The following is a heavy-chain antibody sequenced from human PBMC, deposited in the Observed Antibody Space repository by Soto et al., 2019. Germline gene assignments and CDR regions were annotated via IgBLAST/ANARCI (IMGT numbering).Heavy chain of an antibody. CDR1: GGSISSYY. CDR3: ARHTQLITIFGWAFDP. Sequence: PSETLSLTCTVSGGSISSYYWSWIRQPPGKGPEWIGYIYYSGSTNYNPSLKSRVTISVDTSKNQFSLKLSSVTAADTAVYYCARHTQLITIFGWAFDPWGQGTLVTVSS. J-gene: IGHJ5*02. V-gene: IGHV4-59*08. D-gene: IGHD3-3*01. CDR2: IYYSGST.